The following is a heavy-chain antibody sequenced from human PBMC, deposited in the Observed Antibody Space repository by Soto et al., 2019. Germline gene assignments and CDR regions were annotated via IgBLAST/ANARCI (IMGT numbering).Heavy chain of an antibody. CDR1: GGTFSSYA. CDR3: AREKTRGYDFWSGQDAFDI. Sequence: ASVKVSCKASGGTFSSYAISWVRQAPGQGLEWMGGIIPIFGTANYAQKFQGRVTITADESTSTAYMELSSLRSEDTAVYYCAREKTRGYDFWSGQDAFDIWGQGTMVTVSS. D-gene: IGHD3-3*01. V-gene: IGHV1-69*13. J-gene: IGHJ3*02. CDR2: IIPIFGTA.